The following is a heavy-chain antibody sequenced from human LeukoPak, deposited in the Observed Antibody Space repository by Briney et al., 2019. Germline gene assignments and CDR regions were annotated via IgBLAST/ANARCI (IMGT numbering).Heavy chain of an antibody. CDR2: MKDDGNEI. CDR3: ARNRATNDY. Sequence: GGSLRLSCTASGFTFKNYRMTWVRQAPGKGLEWVASMKDDGNEIQYVDSVKGRFTISRDNAKDSLYLQMNNLRAEDTAVYYCARNRATNDYRGQGTLVTVSS. J-gene: IGHJ4*02. V-gene: IGHV3-7*01. D-gene: IGHD1-26*01. CDR1: GFTFKNYR.